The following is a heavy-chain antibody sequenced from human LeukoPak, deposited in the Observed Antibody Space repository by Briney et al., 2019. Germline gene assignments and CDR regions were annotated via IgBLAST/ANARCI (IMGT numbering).Heavy chain of an antibody. J-gene: IGHJ4*02. V-gene: IGHV3-21*05. Sequence: GSLRLSCAASEFTFSSYAMSWVRQAPGKGLEWVSYISSSSSYTNYADSVKGRFTISRDNAKNSLYLQMNSLRAEDTAVYYCAAGGPFDYWGQGTLVTVSS. CDR3: AAGGPFDY. D-gene: IGHD1-1*01. CDR2: ISSSSSYT. CDR1: EFTFSSYA.